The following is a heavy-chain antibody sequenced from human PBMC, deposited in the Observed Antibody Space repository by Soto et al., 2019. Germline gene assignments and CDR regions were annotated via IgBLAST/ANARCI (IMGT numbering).Heavy chain of an antibody. D-gene: IGHD2-2*01. CDR3: ARESVKYCSGTSCFVDY. CDR2: IRRSDTTM. CDR1: GFTLSDHY. J-gene: IGHJ4*02. Sequence: GGSLRLSCAASGFTLSDHYMSWIRQAPGKGLEWVSYIRRSDTTMYYADSVKGRFTISRDSAKNSLSLQMNSLTADDTAVYYCARESVKYCSGTSCFVDYWGQGTLVTVSS. V-gene: IGHV3-11*01.